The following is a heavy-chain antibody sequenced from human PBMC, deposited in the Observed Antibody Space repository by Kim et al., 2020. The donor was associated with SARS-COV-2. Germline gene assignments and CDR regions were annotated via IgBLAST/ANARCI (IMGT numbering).Heavy chain of an antibody. V-gene: IGHV4-39*07. J-gene: IGHJ4*02. CDR2: IHYSGST. CDR3: AREWTSYSSDFDY. D-gene: IGHD6-19*01. Sequence: SETLSLTCTVSGGSISSSTFYWGWIRQPPGKGLEWIGNIHYSGSTYYNPSLKSRVTISVDTSKNQFSLKLSSVTAADTAVYYCAREWTSYSSDFDYWGQG. CDR1: GGSISSSTFY.